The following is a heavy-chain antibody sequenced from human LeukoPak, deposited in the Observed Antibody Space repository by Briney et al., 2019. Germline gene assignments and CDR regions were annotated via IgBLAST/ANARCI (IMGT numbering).Heavy chain of an antibody. D-gene: IGHD1-26*01. CDR2: IYYSGSP. Sequence: SETLSLTCTVSGGSISSSSYYWGWIRQPPGKGLEWIGSIYYSGSPYYNPSLKSRVTITVDTSNNQFSLKLSSVTAADTAVYYCASFSGGTYLFDYWGQGTLVTVSS. CDR1: GGSISSSSYY. J-gene: IGHJ4*02. V-gene: IGHV4-39*01. CDR3: ASFSGGTYLFDY.